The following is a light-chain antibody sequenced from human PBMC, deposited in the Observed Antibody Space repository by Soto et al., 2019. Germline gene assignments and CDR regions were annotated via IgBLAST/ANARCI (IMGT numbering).Light chain of an antibody. J-gene: IGKJ3*01. V-gene: IGKV3-15*01. CDR3: QEDSKWTLFT. CDR2: AAS. CDR1: QSVSTT. Sequence: EIVVTQTPGLLSALQGDRATLACRASQSVSTTLAWYQQKPGQAPTLLNYAASTRSTGIPARFTGSGSGTDFNLTISSLQSEDLAVYYCQEDSKWTLFTFGPGTRVDSK.